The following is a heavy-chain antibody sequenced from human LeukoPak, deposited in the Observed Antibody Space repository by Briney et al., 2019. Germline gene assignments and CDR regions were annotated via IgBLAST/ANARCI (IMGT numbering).Heavy chain of an antibody. D-gene: IGHD3-9*01. J-gene: IGHJ6*03. Sequence: PGGSLRLSCAASGFTFSDYYMSWIRQAPGKGLEWVSYISSSGSTIYYADSVKGRFTISRDNAKNSLYLQTNSLRAEDTAVYYCARDQSGLRYFDWLSPPAYYMDVWGKGTTVTVSS. CDR3: ARDQSGLRYFDWLSPPAYYMDV. CDR2: ISSSGSTI. V-gene: IGHV3-11*01. CDR1: GFTFSDYY.